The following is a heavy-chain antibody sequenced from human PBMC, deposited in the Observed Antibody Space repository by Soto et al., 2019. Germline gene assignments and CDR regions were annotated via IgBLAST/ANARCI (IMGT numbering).Heavy chain of an antibody. CDR1: GGTFSSYA. CDR2: IIPIFGTA. J-gene: IGHJ5*02. CDR3: ARGRYSSSWYPLGWFDP. V-gene: IGHV1-69*13. D-gene: IGHD6-13*01. Sequence: SVKVSCKASGGTFSSYAISWVRQAPGQGPEWMGGIIPIFGTANYAQKFQGRVTITADESTSTAYMGLSSLRSEDTAVYYCARGRYSSSWYPLGWFDPWGQGTLVTVSS.